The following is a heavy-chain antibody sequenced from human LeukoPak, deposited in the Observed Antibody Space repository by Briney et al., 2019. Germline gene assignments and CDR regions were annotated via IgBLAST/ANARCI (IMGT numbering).Heavy chain of an antibody. D-gene: IGHD5-24*01. CDR1: GDSVSSNSAA. Sequence: SQTLSLTCAISGDSVSSNSAAWNGIRQSPSRGLEWLGRTYYRSKWYNNYAVSVKSRITINPDTSKNQFSLQLNSVTPEDTAVYYCARGGVARWWLQGYFDYWGQGTLVTVSS. CDR3: ARGGVARWWLQGYFDY. J-gene: IGHJ4*02. V-gene: IGHV6-1*01. CDR2: TYYRSKWYN.